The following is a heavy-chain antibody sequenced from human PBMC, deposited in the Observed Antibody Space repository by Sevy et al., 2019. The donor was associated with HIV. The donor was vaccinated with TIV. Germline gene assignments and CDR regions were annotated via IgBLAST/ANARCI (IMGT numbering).Heavy chain of an antibody. J-gene: IGHJ4*02. V-gene: IGHV4-59*08. CDR2: IYYSGHI. D-gene: IGHD1-26*01. CDR3: AGENAWGRGYS. Sequence: SETLSLTCTVSGGSITSLYWNWIRQPPGKGLEWMANIYYSGHINYNPSLKSRVTLSLDTSKNQFSLRLSSVTAADTAMYYCAGENAWGRGYSWGQGTLVTVSS. CDR1: GGSITSLY.